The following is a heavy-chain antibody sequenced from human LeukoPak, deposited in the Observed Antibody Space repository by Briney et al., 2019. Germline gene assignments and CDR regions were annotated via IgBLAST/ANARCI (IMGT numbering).Heavy chain of an antibody. CDR1: GGSISSGDYY. CDR2: IFYSGGT. J-gene: IGHJ5*02. CDR3: ARLNHCSTTSCYWVDP. V-gene: IGHV4-30-4*08. Sequence: PSETLSLTCNVSGGSISSGDYYWSWIRQPPGKGLEWIGYIFYSGGTYHNPSLKRRVTISVDTSKSQFSLKLRSVTAADTAVYYCARLNHCSTTSCYWVDPWGQGTLVTVSS. D-gene: IGHD2-2*01.